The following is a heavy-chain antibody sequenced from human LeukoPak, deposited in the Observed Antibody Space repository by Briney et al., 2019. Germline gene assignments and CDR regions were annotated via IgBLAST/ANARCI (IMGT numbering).Heavy chain of an antibody. D-gene: IGHD5-18*01. V-gene: IGHV1-8*01. J-gene: IGHJ4*02. CDR3: ATGVSYGYSRFDY. CDR2: MNPNSGNT. Sequence: ASVKVSCKASGYTFTSYDINWVRQATGQGLEWMGWMNPNSGNTGYAQKFQGRVTMTEDTSTDTAYMELSSLRSEDTAVYYCATGVSYGYSRFDYWGQGTLVTVSS. CDR1: GYTFTSYD.